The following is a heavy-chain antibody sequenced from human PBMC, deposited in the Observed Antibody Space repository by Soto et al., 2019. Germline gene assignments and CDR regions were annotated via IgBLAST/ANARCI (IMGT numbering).Heavy chain of an antibody. CDR3: ARSRGGYFDY. D-gene: IGHD3-22*01. CDR1: GVSISSYY. CDR2: IYYSGST. V-gene: IGHV4-59*01. Sequence: QVQLPESGPGLVKPSETLSLTCTVSGVSISSYYWSWLLQPPGQGLEWIGYIYYSGSTNYNPSLQSRVTISVDTSKNQFALELSSVTAADTAVYYCARSRGGYFDYWGQGTLVTVSS. J-gene: IGHJ4*02.